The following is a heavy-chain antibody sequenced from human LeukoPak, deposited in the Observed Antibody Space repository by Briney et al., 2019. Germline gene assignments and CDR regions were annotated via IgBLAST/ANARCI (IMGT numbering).Heavy chain of an antibody. V-gene: IGHV3-23*01. J-gene: IGHJ6*02. Sequence: GGSLRLSCAASGFTFSSYAMSWVRQAPGKGLEWVSAISGSGGSTYYADSVKGRFTISRDNSKNTLYLQMNSLRAEDTAVYYCARDGRYSSGWYGGHYYGMDVWGQGTTVTVSS. CDR3: ARDGRYSSGWYGGHYYGMDV. CDR2: ISGSGGST. CDR1: GFTFSSYA. D-gene: IGHD6-19*01.